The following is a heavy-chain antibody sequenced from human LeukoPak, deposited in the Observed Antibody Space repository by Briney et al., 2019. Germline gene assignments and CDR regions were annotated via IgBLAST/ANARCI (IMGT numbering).Heavy chain of an antibody. CDR3: ARDRNTDFWSGYYTNYFDY. CDR2: IKEDGSEK. CDR1: EFSVGSNY. Sequence: TGGSLRLSCAASEFSVGSNYMTWVRQAPGKGLEWVANIKEDGSEKYYVDSVKGRFTISRDNAKNLLHLQMNSLRAEDTAVYYCARDRNTDFWSGYYTNYFDYWGQGTLVTVSS. V-gene: IGHV3-7*01. D-gene: IGHD3-3*01. J-gene: IGHJ4*02.